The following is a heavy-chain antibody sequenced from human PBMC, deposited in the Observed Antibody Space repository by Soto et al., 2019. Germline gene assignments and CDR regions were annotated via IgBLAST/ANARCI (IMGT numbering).Heavy chain of an antibody. CDR3: ARDGAVAGYYFDY. CDR2: ISYDGSNK. D-gene: IGHD6-19*01. V-gene: IGHV3-30-3*01. Sequence: HVQLVESGGGVVQPGRSLRLSCAASGFTFSSYAMHWVRQAPGKGLEWVAVISYDGSNKYYADSVKGRFTISRDNSKNTLYLQMNSLRAEDTAVYYCARDGAVAGYYFDYWGQGNLVTVSS. J-gene: IGHJ4*02. CDR1: GFTFSSYA.